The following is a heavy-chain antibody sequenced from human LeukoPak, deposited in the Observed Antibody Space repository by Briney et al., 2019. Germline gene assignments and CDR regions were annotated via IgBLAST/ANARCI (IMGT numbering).Heavy chain of an antibody. CDR2: ISGGGATT. V-gene: IGHV3-23*01. J-gene: IGHJ4*02. CDR1: GFTFTIHA. Sequence: PGGPLRLFCAPSGFTFTIHAMTCAPHSPGKGLEWVSTISGGGATTNYADSVKGRFTVSRDNSKNKLYLQMNSLRAEDTAVYYCAKRVYGYLDYWGQGTLVTVA. D-gene: IGHD3-10*01. CDR3: AKRVYGYLDY.